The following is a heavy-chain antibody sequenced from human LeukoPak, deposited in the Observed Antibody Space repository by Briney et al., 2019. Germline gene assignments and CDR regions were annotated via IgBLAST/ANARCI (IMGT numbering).Heavy chain of an antibody. CDR2: ISYDGSNK. V-gene: IGHV3-30*18. D-gene: IGHD3-16*01. J-gene: IGHJ4*02. Sequence: GRSLRLSCAASGFTFSSYGMHWVRQAPGKGLEWVAVISYDGSNKYYADPVKGRFTISRDNSKNTLYLQMNSLRAEDTAVYYCAKEDAGLPPSGGYFDYWGQGTLVTVSS. CDR3: AKEDAGLPPSGGYFDY. CDR1: GFTFSSYG.